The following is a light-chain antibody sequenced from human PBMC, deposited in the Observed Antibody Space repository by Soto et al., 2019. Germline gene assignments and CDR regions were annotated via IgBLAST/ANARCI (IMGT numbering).Light chain of an antibody. J-gene: IGKJ2*01. CDR3: QQYNNRPYT. CDR2: GAS. Sequence: EIMMTQSPDTLYVSPGERATVSCRASQSISSDFAWFQLKPGQAPRLLIYGASTRAPDVPDRFSGSGSGTEFALTISSLQSEDFAVYYCQQYNNRPYTFGQGTKLEIK. CDR1: QSISSD. V-gene: IGKV3-15*01.